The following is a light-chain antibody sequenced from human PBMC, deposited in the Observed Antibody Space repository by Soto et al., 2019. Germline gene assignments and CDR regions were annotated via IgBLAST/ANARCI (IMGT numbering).Light chain of an antibody. CDR3: QQYYSYPLLT. V-gene: IGKV1-8*01. CDR2: AAS. Sequence: AIRMTQSPSSFSASTGDRVTITCRASQGISSYLAGYQQQTGNAPNLLIYAASTLQSGVPSRFSGSGSGTDVTLTISCLQAEDVATYYCQQYYSYPLLTFGGGTKVEIK. J-gene: IGKJ4*01. CDR1: QGISSY.